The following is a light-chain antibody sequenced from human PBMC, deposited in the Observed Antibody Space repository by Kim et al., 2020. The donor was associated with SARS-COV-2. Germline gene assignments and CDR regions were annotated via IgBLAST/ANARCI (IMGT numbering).Light chain of an antibody. CDR2: EDD. V-gene: IGLV6-57*04. CDR3: QPYDSSSHWV. Sequence: NFMLTQPHSVSESPGKTITISCTRSSGSIASNFVQWYQQRPGSAPTTVIYEDDQRPSGVPDRFSGSIDSSSNSASLTISGLKTEDEADYYCQPYDSSSHWVFGGGTKLTVL. J-gene: IGLJ3*02. CDR1: SGSIASNF.